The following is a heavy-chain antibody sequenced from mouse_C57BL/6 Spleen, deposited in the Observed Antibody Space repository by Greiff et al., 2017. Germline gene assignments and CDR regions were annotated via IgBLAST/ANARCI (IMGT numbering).Heavy chain of an antibody. CDR2: INPYNGGT. CDR1: GYTFTDYY. J-gene: IGHJ4*01. CDR3: ARDPRITTVVAPYAMDY. D-gene: IGHD1-1*01. Sequence: VQLQQSGPVLVKPGASVKMSCKASGYTFTDYYMNWVKQSHGKSLEWIGVINPYNGGTSYNQKFKGKATLTVDKSSSTAYMELNSLTSEDSAVXYCARDPRITTVVAPYAMDYWGQGTSVTVSS. V-gene: IGHV1-19*01.